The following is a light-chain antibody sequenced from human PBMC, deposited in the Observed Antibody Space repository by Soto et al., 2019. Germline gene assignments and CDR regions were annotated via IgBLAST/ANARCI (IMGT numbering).Light chain of an antibody. Sequence: IQFPPSPSSLSASLGDRVTFPCRASEDISSYLAWYQQKPGTAPKLLIYAASALHSGVPSRFSGSGSGTDFTLTISSLQPEDFAIYFCQQLKNYPITFGQGTRLE. CDR3: QQLKNYPIT. CDR1: EDISSY. CDR2: AAS. J-gene: IGKJ5*01. V-gene: IGKV1-9*01.